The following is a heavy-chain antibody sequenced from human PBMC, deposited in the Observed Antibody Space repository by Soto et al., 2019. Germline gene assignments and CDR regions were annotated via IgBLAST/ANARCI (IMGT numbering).Heavy chain of an antibody. CDR3: ARDPSGWIQLPMAV. CDR2: IKQDGSEK. D-gene: IGHD5-18*01. CDR1: GFNFSGLG. J-gene: IGHJ6*02. Sequence: GGPMRLWWTAAGFNFSGLGGRWVRQAQGKGLEWVANIKQDGSEKYYVDSVKGRFTISRDNAKNSLYLQMNSLRAEDTAVYYRARDPSGWIQLPMAVWGQGTTVAGTS. V-gene: IGHV3-7*03.